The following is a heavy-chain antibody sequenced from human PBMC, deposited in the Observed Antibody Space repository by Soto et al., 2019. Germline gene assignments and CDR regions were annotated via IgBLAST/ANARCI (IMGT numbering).Heavy chain of an antibody. CDR1: GGTFSNYA. CDR3: ARGVRTGFYGMAV. J-gene: IGHJ6*02. Sequence: QVQLVQSGAEVKKPGSSVKVSCKASGGTFSNYAISWVRQAPGQGLEWVGGIISIFGTTNYAQNFQGRVTITADESTSTAYMELSGLRSEDTAVYYCARGVRTGFYGMAVWGQGTTVTVSS. CDR2: IISIFGTT. D-gene: IGHD3-10*01. V-gene: IGHV1-69*01.